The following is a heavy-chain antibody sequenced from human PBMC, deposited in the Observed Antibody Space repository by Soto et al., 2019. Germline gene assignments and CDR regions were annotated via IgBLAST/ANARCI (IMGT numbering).Heavy chain of an antibody. CDR2: IYYSGST. CDR3: ARLGSSTSWSVDY. V-gene: IGHV4-31*03. D-gene: IGHD2-2*01. CDR1: GGSISSGGYY. J-gene: IGHJ4*02. Sequence: SETLSLTCTVSGGSISSGGYYWSWIRQHPGKGLEWIGYIYYSGSTYYNPSLKSRVTISVDTSKNQFSLKLSSVTAADTAVYYCARLGSSTSWSVDYWGQGTLVTVSS.